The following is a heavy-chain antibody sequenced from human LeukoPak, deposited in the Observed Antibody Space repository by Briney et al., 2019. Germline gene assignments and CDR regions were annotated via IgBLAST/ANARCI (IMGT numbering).Heavy chain of an antibody. D-gene: IGHD3-3*01. J-gene: IGHJ4*02. V-gene: IGHV3-23*01. CDR1: GFTFSSYA. CDR3: AKTLNNYDFWSGYAFYFDY. Sequence: GGSLRLSCAASGFTFSSYAMSWVRQAPGKGLEWVSATSGSGGSTYYADSVKGRFTISRDNSKNTLYLQMNSLRAEDTAVYYCAKTLNNYDFWSGYAFYFDYWGQGTLVTVSS. CDR2: TSGSGGST.